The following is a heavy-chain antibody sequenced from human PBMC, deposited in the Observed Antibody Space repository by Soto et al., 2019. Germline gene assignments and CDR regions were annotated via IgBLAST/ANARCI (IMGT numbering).Heavy chain of an antibody. CDR2: ISYDGSNQ. Sequence: QVQLVESGGGVAQPGRSLRLSCAASGFTFRSYAMHWVRQAPGKGLECVAVISYDGSNQFYRDYLKGRFTISRDNSKSTLYLQINSLRYDDTAVYYCARGDREDIAVVVGVRPGEYGVDVWGQGTTITGSS. J-gene: IGHJ6*02. V-gene: IGHV3-30-3*01. CDR3: ARGDREDIAVVVGVRPGEYGVDV. D-gene: IGHD2-15*01. CDR1: GFTFRSYA.